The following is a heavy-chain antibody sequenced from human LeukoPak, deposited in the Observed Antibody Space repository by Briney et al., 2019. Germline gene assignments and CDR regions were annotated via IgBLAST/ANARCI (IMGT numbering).Heavy chain of an antibody. V-gene: IGHV3-33*06. CDR3: AKDRDIYYDSSGYRQNDAFDI. J-gene: IGHJ3*02. CDR2: IWYDGSNK. Sequence: GGSLRLSCAAPGFTFSSYGMHWVRQAPGKGLDWVAVIWYDGSNKYYADSVKGRFTISRDNSKNTLYLQMNSLRAEGTAVYYCAKDRDIYYDSSGYRQNDAFDIWGQGTMVTVSS. D-gene: IGHD3-22*01. CDR1: GFTFSSYG.